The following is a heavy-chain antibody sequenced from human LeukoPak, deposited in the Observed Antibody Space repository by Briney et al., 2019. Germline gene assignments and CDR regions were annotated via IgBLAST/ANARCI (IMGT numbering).Heavy chain of an antibody. CDR1: GGTFSSYA. CDR2: IIPILGTA. CDR3: ASSGSYYNYYFDY. D-gene: IGHD3-10*01. J-gene: IGHJ4*02. Sequence: SVKVSCKASGGTFSSYAISWVRQAPGQGLEWMGRIIPILGTANYAQKFQGRVTITADESTSTAYMELSSLRSEDTAVYYCASSGSYYNYYFDYWGQGTLVTVSS. V-gene: IGHV1-69*11.